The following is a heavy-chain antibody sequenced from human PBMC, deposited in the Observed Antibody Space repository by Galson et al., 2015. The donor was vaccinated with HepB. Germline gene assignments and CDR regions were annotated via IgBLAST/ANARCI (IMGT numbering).Heavy chain of an antibody. Sequence: SLRLSCAASGFTFGDYAMSWFRQAPGKGLEWVGFIRSKAYGGTTEYAASVKGRFTISRDDSKSIAYLQMNSLKTEDTAVYYCTRVSPVGCSGGSCYRPFDYWGQGTLVTVSS. CDR3: TRVSPVGCSGGSCYRPFDY. J-gene: IGHJ4*02. V-gene: IGHV3-49*03. D-gene: IGHD2-15*01. CDR1: GFTFGDYA. CDR2: IRSKAYGGTT.